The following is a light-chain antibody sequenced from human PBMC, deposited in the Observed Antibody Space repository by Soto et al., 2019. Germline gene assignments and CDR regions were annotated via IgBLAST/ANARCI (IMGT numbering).Light chain of an antibody. CDR2: GVS. J-gene: IGKJ2*01. CDR1: QSISGE. CDR3: QQGHDWPLT. V-gene: IGKV3-15*01. Sequence: EIVMTQSPATLSVSPGERATLSCRASQSISGELAWYQQRPGQPPRLLIYGVSTRATGVPDRFSGSGSGSDFTLTISGLQSEDFAVHYCQQGHDWPLTFGQGTRLDI.